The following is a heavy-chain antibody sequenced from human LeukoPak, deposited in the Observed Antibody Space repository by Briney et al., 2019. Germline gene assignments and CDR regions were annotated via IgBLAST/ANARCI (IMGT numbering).Heavy chain of an antibody. D-gene: IGHD3-3*01. V-gene: IGHV4-59*08. Sequence: PSETLSLTCTVSGGSISSYYWSWIRQPPGKGLEWIGYIYYSGSTNYNPSLKSRVTISVDTSKNQFSLKLSSVTAADTAVYYCARTLRFLGNQRQNWFDPWGQGTLVTVSS. CDR1: GGSISSYY. J-gene: IGHJ5*02. CDR3: ARTLRFLGNQRQNWFDP. CDR2: IYYSGST.